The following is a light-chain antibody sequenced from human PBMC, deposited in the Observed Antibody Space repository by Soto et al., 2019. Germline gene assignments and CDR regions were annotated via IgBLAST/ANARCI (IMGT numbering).Light chain of an antibody. Sequence: EIVLTQSPGTLSLSPGERVILSCRASQSLSRTYLAWYQQKPGQAPRLLIYGVSSRATGIPDRFSGSGSGTDFTLLSSRLEPEDFSVYYCPHSGHSPYTFGQGTKLEI. CDR2: GVS. J-gene: IGKJ2*01. CDR1: QSLSRTY. V-gene: IGKV3-20*01. CDR3: PHSGHSPYT.